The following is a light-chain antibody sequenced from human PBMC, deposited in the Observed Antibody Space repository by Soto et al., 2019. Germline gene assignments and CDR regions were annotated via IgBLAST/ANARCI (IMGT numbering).Light chain of an antibody. V-gene: IGKV3-20*01. CDR1: QSVSSDF. CDR2: GAS. CDR3: QQYGSSPS. Sequence: EIVLTQSPGTLSLSPGERATLSCRASQSVSSDFLAWYQQKPGQALRLLIYGASSRATGIPDRFSGSGSGTDFTLTISRLEPEDFAVYYCQQYGSSPSFGQGTKVDIK. J-gene: IGKJ1*01.